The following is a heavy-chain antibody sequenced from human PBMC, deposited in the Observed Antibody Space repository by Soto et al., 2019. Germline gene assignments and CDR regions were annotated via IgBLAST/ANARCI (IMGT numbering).Heavy chain of an antibody. CDR3: ATDAGSGYYYFLDAFEI. CDR1: GFTFSSYA. V-gene: IGHV3-23*01. CDR2: ISGSGGST. J-gene: IGHJ3*02. D-gene: IGHD3-22*01. Sequence: GSLRLCCAASGFTFSSYAMSWVRQAPGKGLEWVSAISGSGGSTYYADSVKGRFTISRDNSKNTLYLQMNSLRAEDTAVYYCATDAGSGYYYFLDAFEIWGKGTMVT.